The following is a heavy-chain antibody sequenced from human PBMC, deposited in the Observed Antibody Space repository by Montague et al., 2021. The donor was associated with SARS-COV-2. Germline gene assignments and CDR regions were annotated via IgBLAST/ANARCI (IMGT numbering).Heavy chain of an antibody. V-gene: IGHV2-70*11. CDR3: ARIPEYSSGGGPDWYFDL. CDR1: GFSLSGVGMG. Sequence: PALVKPTQTLTLTCTFSGFSLSGVGMGVAWIRQAPGKALEWLAGIDWNDDTYYSTPLKTRLTISKDTSKNQVVLTMTNMDPVDTGTYYCARIPEYSSGGGPDWYFDLWGRGTLVTVSS. D-gene: IGHD6-19*01. J-gene: IGHJ2*01. CDR2: IDWNDDT.